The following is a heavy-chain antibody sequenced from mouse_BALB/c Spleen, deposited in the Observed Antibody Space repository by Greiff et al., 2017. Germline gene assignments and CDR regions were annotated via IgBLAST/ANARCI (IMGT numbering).Heavy chain of an antibody. CDR3: NALGPRFSYYAMDY. CDR2: IDPENGDT. CDR1: GFNIKDYY. Sequence: EVQLQPSGAELVRSGASVKLSCTASGFNIKDYYMHWVKQRPEQGLEWIGWIDPENGDTEYAPKFQGKATMTADTSSNTAYLQLSSLTSEDTAVYYCNALGPRFSYYAMDYWGQGTSVTVSS. J-gene: IGHJ4*01. V-gene: IGHV14-4*02. D-gene: IGHD4-1*01.